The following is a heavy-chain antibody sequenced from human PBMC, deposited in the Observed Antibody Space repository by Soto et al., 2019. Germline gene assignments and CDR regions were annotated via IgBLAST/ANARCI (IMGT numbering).Heavy chain of an antibody. CDR2: IYHSGST. CDR3: VRQGIGVLHGLVDV. V-gene: IGHV4-4*02. J-gene: IGHJ6*02. Sequence: PSETLSLTCAVSGGSISSSNWWSWVRQPPGKGLEWIGEIYHSGSTNYNPSLKSRVAISADASTKQFSLTLSSVTAADTAVYYCVRQGIGVLHGLVDVWGQGTTVTVSS. D-gene: IGHD1-26*01. CDR1: GGSISSSNW.